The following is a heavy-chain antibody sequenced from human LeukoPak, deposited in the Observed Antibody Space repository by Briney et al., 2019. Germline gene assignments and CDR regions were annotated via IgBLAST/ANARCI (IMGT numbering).Heavy chain of an antibody. J-gene: IGHJ4*02. D-gene: IGHD3-22*01. Sequence: ASVKVSCKASGYTFTSYGISWVRQAPGQGLEWMGWISAYNGNTNYAQKLQGRVTMTTDTSTSTAYMELRSLRSDDTAVYYCARYYYDSSGWYYFDYWGQGTLVTVSS. CDR2: ISAYNGNT. V-gene: IGHV1-18*01. CDR3: ARYYYDSSGWYYFDY. CDR1: GYTFTSYG.